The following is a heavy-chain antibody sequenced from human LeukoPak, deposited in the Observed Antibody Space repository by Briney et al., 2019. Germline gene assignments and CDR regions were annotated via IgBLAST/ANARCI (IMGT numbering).Heavy chain of an antibody. CDR2: MNPNSGST. CDR3: ARGAIFGGTTRGYGMDV. CDR1: GDTFTTYD. J-gene: IGHJ6*02. D-gene: IGHD3-3*01. Sequence: ASVKVSCKASGDTFTTYDISWVRQAPGQGLEWVAWMNPNSGSTDYAQKFQGRVTLARDTSIGTAYMELNSLGSEDTAVYYCARGAIFGGTTRGYGMDVWGQGTTVTVSS. V-gene: IGHV1-8*01.